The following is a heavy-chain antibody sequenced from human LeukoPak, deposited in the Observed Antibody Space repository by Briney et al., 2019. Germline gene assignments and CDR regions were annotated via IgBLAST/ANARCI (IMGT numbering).Heavy chain of an antibody. CDR2: INGNSGAT. J-gene: IGHJ4*02. Sequence: ASVTVSCKASGFTFTGHYMHWVRQAPGQGLEWMGWINGNSGATNYARNFQDRVTLTRDTSISTVYMELSRLRIDDTAVYYCARRGYSYAFDYWGQGTLVTVSS. CDR3: ARRGYSYAFDY. V-gene: IGHV1-2*02. D-gene: IGHD5-18*01. CDR1: GFTFTGHY.